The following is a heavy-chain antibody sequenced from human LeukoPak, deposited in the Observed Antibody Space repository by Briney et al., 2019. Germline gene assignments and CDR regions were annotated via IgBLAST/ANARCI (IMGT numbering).Heavy chain of an antibody. D-gene: IGHD2-2*01. CDR1: GYTFISYD. CDR3: ARGPPYCSSTSCYTRPDFDY. CDR2: MNPNSGNT. J-gene: IGHJ4*02. Sequence: ASVKVSCKASGYTFISYDINWVRQATGQGLEWMGWMNPNSGNTGYAQKFQGRVTVTRNTSISTAYMELSSLRSEDTAVYYCARGPPYCSSTSCYTRPDFDYWGQGTLVNVSS. V-gene: IGHV1-8*01.